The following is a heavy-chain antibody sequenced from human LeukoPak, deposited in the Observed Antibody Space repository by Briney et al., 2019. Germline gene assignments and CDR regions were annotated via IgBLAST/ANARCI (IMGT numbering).Heavy chain of an antibody. CDR3: ARGSSGWYSVAY. J-gene: IGHJ4*02. V-gene: IGHV1-46*01. Sequence: ASVKVSCKASGYTFTSYYMHWVRQAPGQGLEWMGIINPSDGSTSYAQKFQGRVTMTRDTSTSTVYMELSSLRSEDAAVYYCARGSSGWYSVAYWGQGTLVTVSS. D-gene: IGHD6-19*01. CDR1: GYTFTSYY. CDR2: INPSDGST.